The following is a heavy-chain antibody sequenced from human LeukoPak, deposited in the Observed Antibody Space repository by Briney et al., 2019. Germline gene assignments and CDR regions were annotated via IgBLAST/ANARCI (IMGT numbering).Heavy chain of an antibody. D-gene: IGHD3-3*01. CDR2: INPSGGST. V-gene: IGHV1-46*01. CDR1: GYTFTSYY. Sequence: ASVKVSCKASGYTFTSYYMHWVRQAPGQGLEWMGIINPSGGSTSYAQKFQGRVTMTRDTSTSTVYMELSSLRSEDTAVYYCARGIVEAIFGVVRWFDPWGQGTLVTVSS. CDR3: ARGIVEAIFGVVRWFDP. J-gene: IGHJ5*02.